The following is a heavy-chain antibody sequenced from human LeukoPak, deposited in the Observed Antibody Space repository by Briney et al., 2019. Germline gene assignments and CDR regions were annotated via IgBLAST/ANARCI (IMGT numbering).Heavy chain of an antibody. D-gene: IGHD3-22*01. CDR1: GYTFTGYY. CDR3: AGEDNSSGYRPFDI. V-gene: IGHV1-2*06. J-gene: IGHJ3*02. CDR2: INPNSGGT. Sequence: ASVKVSCKASGYTFTGYYIHWVRQAPGQGLEWMGRINPNSGGTNYAQKFQGRATMTRDMSMSTAYMELSRLRSVDTAVYYCAGEDNSSGYRPFDIWGQGTMVTVPS.